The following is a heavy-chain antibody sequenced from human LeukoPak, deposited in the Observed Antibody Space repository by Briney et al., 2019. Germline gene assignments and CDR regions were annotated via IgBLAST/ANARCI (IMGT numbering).Heavy chain of an antibody. D-gene: IGHD3-10*01. CDR2: ISYDGRNK. V-gene: IGHV3-30*18. J-gene: IGHJ6*02. CDR1: GFIFSNFG. Sequence: GGSLRLSCAVPGFIFSNFGMHWVRQAPGKGLEWVAVISYDGRNKYYADSVKGRFTISRDNSKNTLYLQMNSLRAEDTAVYYCAKEKLWFGELLLSMDVWGQGTTVTVPS. CDR3: AKEKLWFGELLLSMDV.